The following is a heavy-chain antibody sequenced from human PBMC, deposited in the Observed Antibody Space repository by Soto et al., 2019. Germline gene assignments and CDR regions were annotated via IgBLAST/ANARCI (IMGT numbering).Heavy chain of an antibody. D-gene: IGHD6-6*01. J-gene: IGHJ4*01. CDR1: GFTFSSYA. CDR2: ISYGGGIT. CDR3: AKTSVLSIVDRPTRLDY. Sequence: GGSLRLSCAASGFTFSSYAMTWVRQAPGKGLEWVAIISYGGGITYYADSVKGRFTISRDNSKNTLYLQMNSLRAEDTAVYYCAKTSVLSIVDRPTRLDYWGQGPPVTVSS. V-gene: IGHV3-30*02.